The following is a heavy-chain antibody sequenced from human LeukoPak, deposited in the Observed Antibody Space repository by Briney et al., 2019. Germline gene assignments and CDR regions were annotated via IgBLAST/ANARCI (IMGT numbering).Heavy chain of an antibody. Sequence: GASVKVSCKASGYTFTRYGISWVGQAAGQGREWMGWISAYNGNTNYAKKLQGRVTMTTDTSTSTAYMELRSLRSDDTAVYYCARSITIFGVVTPDYYYYMDVWGKGTTVTVSS. CDR1: GYTFTRYG. D-gene: IGHD3-3*01. J-gene: IGHJ6*03. CDR3: ARSITIFGVVTPDYYYYMDV. CDR2: ISAYNGNT. V-gene: IGHV1-18*01.